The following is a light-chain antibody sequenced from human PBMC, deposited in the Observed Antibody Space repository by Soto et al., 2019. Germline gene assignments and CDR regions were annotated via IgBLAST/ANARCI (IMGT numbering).Light chain of an antibody. Sequence: QSVLTQPPSASGTPGQTVIMSCSGSRFNIGRYSVNWYQQFPGTAPKLLIYNDEQRPSGVPDRFSGSKSGNTASLTISGLQAEDEADYYCCSYAGSYTLWVFGGGTKLTVL. J-gene: IGLJ3*02. CDR2: NDE. CDR3: CSYAGSYTLWV. CDR1: RFNIGRYS. V-gene: IGLV1-44*01.